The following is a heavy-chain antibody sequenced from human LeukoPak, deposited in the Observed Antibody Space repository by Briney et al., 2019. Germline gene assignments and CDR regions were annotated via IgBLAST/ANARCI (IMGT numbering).Heavy chain of an antibody. CDR3: ARDWGYDSSGYYFHTSPSSFDY. CDR2: ISGSGGST. CDR1: GFTFSSYA. Sequence: GGSLRLSCAASGFTFSSYAMSWVRQAPGKGLEWVSAISGSGGSTYYADSVKGRFTISRDNAKNSLYLQMNSLRAEDTAVYYCARDWGYDSSGYYFHTSPSSFDYWGQGTLVTVSS. V-gene: IGHV3-23*01. D-gene: IGHD3-22*01. J-gene: IGHJ4*02.